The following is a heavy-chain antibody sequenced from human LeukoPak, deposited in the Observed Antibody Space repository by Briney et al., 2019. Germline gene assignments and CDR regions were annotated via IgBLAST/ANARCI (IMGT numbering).Heavy chain of an antibody. V-gene: IGHV3-23*01. CDR2: ISGYGGST. J-gene: IGHJ4*02. CDR3: AKDAEYYYDSSGYSNFDS. CDR1: GFTFSSYA. Sequence: GGSLRLSCAASGFTFSSYAMSWVRQAPGKGLEWVSAISGYGGSTYYADSVKGRFTISRDNSKNTLYLQMNSLRAEDTAVYYCAKDAEYYYDSSGYSNFDSWGQGTLVTVSP. D-gene: IGHD3-22*01.